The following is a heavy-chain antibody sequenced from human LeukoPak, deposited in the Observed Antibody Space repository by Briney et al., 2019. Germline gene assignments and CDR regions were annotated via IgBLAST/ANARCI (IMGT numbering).Heavy chain of an antibody. CDR3: ASGYSRYSPYYFDY. V-gene: IGHV4-59*08. CDR1: GGSISSYY. CDR2: IYYSGST. Sequence: SETLSLTCTVSGGSISSYYWSWIRQPPGKGLEWIGYIYYSGSTNYNPSLKSRVTISVDTSKNQFSLKLSSVTAADTAVYYCASGYSRYSPYYFDYWGQGTLVTVSS. D-gene: IGHD6-13*01. J-gene: IGHJ4*02.